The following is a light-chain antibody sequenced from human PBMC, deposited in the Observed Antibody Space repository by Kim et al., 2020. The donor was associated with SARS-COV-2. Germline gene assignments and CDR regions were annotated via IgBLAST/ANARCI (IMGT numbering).Light chain of an antibody. CDR1: SIGGKS. J-gene: IGLJ2*01. V-gene: IGLV3-21*04. CDR2: YDS. Sequence: PGKTARVSCGGKSIGGKSVHWYQQKSGQAPVLVIYYDSDRPSGIPERFSGSNSGNTATLTISRVEAGDEADYYCQVWDSSSDHRVVFGGGTKVTVL. CDR3: QVWDSSSDHRVV.